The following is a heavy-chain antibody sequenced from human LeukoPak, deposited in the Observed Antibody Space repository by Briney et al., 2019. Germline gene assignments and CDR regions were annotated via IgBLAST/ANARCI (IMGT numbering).Heavy chain of an antibody. CDR1: GGSISSYY. J-gene: IGHJ5*02. Sequence: SETLSLTCTVSGGSISSYYWSWIRQPPGKGLEWIGYIYASGTTRYNPSLNSRVTMSVDTSKNQLSLKLTSVTAADTAVYFCARGMAAAYDYNWFDTWGQGTLVTVSS. D-gene: IGHD5-12*01. CDR2: IYASGTT. CDR3: ARGMAAAYDYNWFDT. V-gene: IGHV4-59*12.